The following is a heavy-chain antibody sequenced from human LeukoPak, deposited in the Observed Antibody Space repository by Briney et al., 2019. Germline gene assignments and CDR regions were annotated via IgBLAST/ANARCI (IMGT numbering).Heavy chain of an antibody. CDR3: ARGYARGFDY. V-gene: IGHV3-48*03. J-gene: IGHJ4*02. Sequence: GGSLRLSCAASGFTFSNYEMSWVRQAPGKGLERVAYISSSGGSIYYAASLKGRFTISRDNAKNSLYLQMNSLRVEDTAVYYCARGYARGFDYWGQGTLVTVSS. D-gene: IGHD1-1*01. CDR2: ISSSGGSI. CDR1: GFTFSNYE.